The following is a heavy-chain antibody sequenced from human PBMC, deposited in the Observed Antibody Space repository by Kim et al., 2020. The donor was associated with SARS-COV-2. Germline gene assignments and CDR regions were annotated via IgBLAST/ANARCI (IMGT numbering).Heavy chain of an antibody. Sequence: SETLSLTCTVSGGSISSSSYYWGWIRQPPGKGLEWIGSIYYSGSTYYNPSLKSRVTISVDTSKNQFSLKLSSVTAADTAVYYCARSAEDYYYDSSGYPNGGGSIDSWGQGTLVTVSS. D-gene: IGHD3-22*01. J-gene: IGHJ4*02. CDR3: ARSAEDYYYDSSGYPNGGGSIDS. CDR2: IYYSGST. V-gene: IGHV4-39*01. CDR1: GGSISSSSYY.